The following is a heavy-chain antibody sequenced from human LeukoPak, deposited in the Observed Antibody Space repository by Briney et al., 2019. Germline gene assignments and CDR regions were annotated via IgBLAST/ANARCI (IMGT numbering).Heavy chain of an antibody. D-gene: IGHD3-22*01. CDR1: GYTFTSYG. CDR2: IIPIFGTA. J-gene: IGHJ4*02. Sequence: SVKVSCKASGYTFTSYGISWVRQAPGQGLEWMGGIIPIFGTANYAQKFQGRVTITADESTSTAYMELSSLRSEDTAVYYCARDGALGYYDSSGSPHWGQGTLVTVSS. CDR3: ARDGALGYYDSSGSPH. V-gene: IGHV1-69*13.